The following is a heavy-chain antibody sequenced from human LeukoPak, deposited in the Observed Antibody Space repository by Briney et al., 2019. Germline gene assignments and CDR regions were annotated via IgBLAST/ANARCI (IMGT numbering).Heavy chain of an antibody. J-gene: IGHJ4*02. CDR3: SRSRTWWGYFDY. CDR2: ISKDGSKK. D-gene: IGHD2-8*02. Sequence: GGSLRLSCSASEFTFSDYAMHWVRQAPGKGLEWVAVISKDGSKKYYTDSVKGRFTISRDNSKYTLYLQMDSLRAEDTAVYYCSRSRTWWGYFDYWGLGTLVTVSS. CDR1: EFTFSDYA. V-gene: IGHV3-30*03.